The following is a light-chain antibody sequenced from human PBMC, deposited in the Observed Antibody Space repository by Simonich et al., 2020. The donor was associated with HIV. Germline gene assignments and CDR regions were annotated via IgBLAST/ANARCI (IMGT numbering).Light chain of an antibody. CDR1: SSDVGGCNY. Sequence: QSALTQPASVSGSPGQSITISCTGTSSDVGGCNYVSWYQHHPGKVPKLMIYDVSKRPSGVSNRFSGSKSGNTASLTISGLQAEDEADYYCSSYTSSSTVVFGGGTKLTVL. V-gene: IGLV2-14*03. CDR3: SSYTSSSTVV. CDR2: DVS. J-gene: IGLJ2*01.